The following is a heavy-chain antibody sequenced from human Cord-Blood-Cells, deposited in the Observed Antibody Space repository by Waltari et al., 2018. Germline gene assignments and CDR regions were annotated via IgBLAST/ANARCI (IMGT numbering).Heavy chain of an antibody. CDR3: TRAERGQGFGELLGDY. Sequence: EVQLVESGGGLVKPGRSLRLSCTASGFTFGDYAMSWFRQAPGKGLEWVGFIRSKAYGGTTEYAASVKGRFTISRDDSKSIAYLQMNSLKTEDTAVYYSTRAERGQGFGELLGDYWGQGTLVTVSS. CDR2: IRSKAYGGTT. D-gene: IGHD3-10*01. J-gene: IGHJ4*02. V-gene: IGHV3-49*05. CDR1: GFTFGDYA.